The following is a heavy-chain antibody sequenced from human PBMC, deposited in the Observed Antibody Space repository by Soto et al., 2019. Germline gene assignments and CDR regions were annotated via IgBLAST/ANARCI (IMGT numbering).Heavy chain of an antibody. CDR2: ISGSGGST. D-gene: IGHD5-12*01. V-gene: IGHV3-23*01. J-gene: IGHJ4*02. CDR1: GFTFSSYA. CDR3: GKESFASRDGYNWGGYFGY. Sequence: EVQLLESGGGLVQPGGSLRLSCAASGFTFSSYAMSWVRQAPGKGLEWVSVISGSGGSTYYADSVKGRFTISRDNSKNMLYVQMNSLRAEDTAVYYWGKESFASRDGYNWGGYFGYWGQGTLVTVSS.